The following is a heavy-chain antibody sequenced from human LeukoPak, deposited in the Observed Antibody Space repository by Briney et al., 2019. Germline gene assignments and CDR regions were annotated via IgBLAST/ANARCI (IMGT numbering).Heavy chain of an antibody. CDR3: ATNYYYGSGSYYKFDY. CDR2: INPNSGGT. CDR1: GYTFTGYY. V-gene: IGHV1-2*02. Sequence: GASVKVSCKASGYTFTGYYMHWVRQAPGQGLEWMGWINPNSGGTNYAQKFQGRVTMTRDTSISTAYMELSSLRSEDTAVYYCATNYYYGSGSYYKFDYWGQGTLVTVSS. J-gene: IGHJ4*02. D-gene: IGHD3-10*01.